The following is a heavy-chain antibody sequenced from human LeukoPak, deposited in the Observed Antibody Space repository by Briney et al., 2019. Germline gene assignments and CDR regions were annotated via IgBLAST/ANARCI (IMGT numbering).Heavy chain of an antibody. D-gene: IGHD3-10*01. CDR1: EFSFSSHG. V-gene: IGHV3-30*02. CDR2: EQKDGSYK. Sequence: GGSLRLSCATSEFSFSSHGMHWARQAPGKGLEWVAFEQKDGSYKKYADSVKGRFTISRDNSKNTLYLEMNSLRAEDTAVYYCARDRLYGSGSYYPDYWGQGTLVTVSS. J-gene: IGHJ4*02. CDR3: ARDRLYGSGSYYPDY.